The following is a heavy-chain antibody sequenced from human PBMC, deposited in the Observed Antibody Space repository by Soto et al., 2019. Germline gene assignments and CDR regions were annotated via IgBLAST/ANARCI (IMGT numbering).Heavy chain of an antibody. CDR2: INPNSGGT. Sequence: QVQLVQSGAEVKKPGASVKVSCKASGYTFTGYYMHWVRQAPGQGLEWMGWINPNSGGTNYAQKFQGRVTMTRDTSISTAYMELSRLRSDDTAVYYCATAPNIVVVPAAMWSWFDPWGQGTLVTVSS. D-gene: IGHD2-2*01. CDR3: ATAPNIVVVPAAMWSWFDP. J-gene: IGHJ5*02. V-gene: IGHV1-2*02. CDR1: GYTFTGYY.